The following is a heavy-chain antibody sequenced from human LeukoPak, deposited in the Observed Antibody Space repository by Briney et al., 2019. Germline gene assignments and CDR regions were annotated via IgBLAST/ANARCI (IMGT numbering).Heavy chain of an antibody. CDR2: ISAYNGNT. CDR1: GYTFTSYG. D-gene: IGHD2-2*01. CDR3: ARAPYCSSTSCNYYYYSMGV. J-gene: IGHJ6*02. V-gene: IGHV1-18*01. Sequence: ASVKVSCKASGYTFTSYGISWVRQAPGQGLEWMGWISAYNGNTNYAQKFQDRVTMTTDTSTSVAYMELRSLRSDDTAVYYCARAPYCSSTSCNYYYYSMGVWGQGTTVTVSS.